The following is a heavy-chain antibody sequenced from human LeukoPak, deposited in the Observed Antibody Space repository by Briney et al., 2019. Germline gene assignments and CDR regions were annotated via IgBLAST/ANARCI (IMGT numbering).Heavy chain of an antibody. D-gene: IGHD3-10*01. Sequence: SQTLSLTCAISGDSVSSNSAAWNWIRQSPSRGLEWLGRTYYRSKWYNDYAVSVKSRITINPDTSKNQFSLQLNSVTPEDTAVYYCASGYYYGSGSYSSDLDYWGQGALVTVSS. V-gene: IGHV6-1*01. CDR1: GDSVSSNSAA. J-gene: IGHJ4*02. CDR2: TYYRSKWYN. CDR3: ASGYYYGSGSYSSDLDY.